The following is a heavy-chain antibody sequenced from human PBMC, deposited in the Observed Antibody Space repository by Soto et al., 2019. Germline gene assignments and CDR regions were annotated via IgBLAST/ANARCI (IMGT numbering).Heavy chain of an antibody. CDR3: ARGGVAPYSYSGMDV. CDR2: ISTYNGDT. Sequence: ASVKVSCKASGYTFTRSGISWVRQAPGQGLEWMGWISTYNGDTNYAQTFQGRVTMTTDTSTSTVHMEVRSLRSDDTAVYYCARGGVAPYSYSGMDVWGQGTPVPVS. D-gene: IGHD2-21*01. V-gene: IGHV1-18*01. J-gene: IGHJ6*02. CDR1: GYTFTRSG.